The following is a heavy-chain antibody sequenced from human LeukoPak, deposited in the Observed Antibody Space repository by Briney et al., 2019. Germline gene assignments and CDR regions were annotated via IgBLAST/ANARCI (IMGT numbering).Heavy chain of an antibody. J-gene: IGHJ5*02. CDR2: ISAYNGNT. D-gene: IGHD2-2*02. V-gene: IGHV1-18*01. Sequence: EASVKVSCKASGGTFSSHAISWVRQAPGQGLEWMGWISAYNGNTNYAQKLQGRVTMTTDTSTSTAYMELRSLRSEDTAVYYCARGDQLLYDNWFDPWGQGTLVTVSS. CDR3: ARGDQLLYDNWFDP. CDR1: GGTFSSHA.